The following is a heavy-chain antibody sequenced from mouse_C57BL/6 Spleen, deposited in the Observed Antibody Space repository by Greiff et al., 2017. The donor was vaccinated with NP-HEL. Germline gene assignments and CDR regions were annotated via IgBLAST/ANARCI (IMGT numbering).Heavy chain of an antibody. D-gene: IGHD3-2*02. CDR3: ARPSAALRPPYAMDY. V-gene: IGHV1-55*01. J-gene: IGHJ4*01. CDR2: IYPGSGST. CDR1: GYTFTSYW. Sequence: QVHVKQPGAELVKPGASVKMSCKASGYTFTSYWITWVKQRPGQGLEWIGDIYPGSGSTNYNEKFKSKATLTVDTSSSTAYMQLSSLTSEDSAVYYCARPSAALRPPYAMDYWGQGTSVTVSS.